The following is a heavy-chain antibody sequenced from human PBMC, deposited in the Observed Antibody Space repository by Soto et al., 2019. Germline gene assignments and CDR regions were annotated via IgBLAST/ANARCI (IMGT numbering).Heavy chain of an antibody. V-gene: IGHV1-46*01. Sequence: QVQLVQSGAEVKKPGASVKVSCKASGYTFTSYHIHWVRQATGQGLEWMGIINPSSGTTTSAQKLQGGVTMTRDTSTSTVYMEPTNLRSEDTGVYYCARDPRGYCSGGNCKNLDYWGQGTLITVAS. J-gene: IGHJ4*02. D-gene: IGHD2-15*01. CDR2: INPSSGTT. CDR1: GYTFTSYH. CDR3: ARDPRGYCSGGNCKNLDY.